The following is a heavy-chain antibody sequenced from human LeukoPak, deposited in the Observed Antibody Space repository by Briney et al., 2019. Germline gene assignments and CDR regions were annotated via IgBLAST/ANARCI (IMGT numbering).Heavy chain of an antibody. J-gene: IGHJ4*02. CDR2: ISNSGGST. Sequence: GGSLRLSCAASGFTFSSYAMSWVRQAPGKGLEWVSSISNSGGSTYYADSVKGRFTISRDNSKNTLYLQMNSLRAEDTAVYYCTKTTSPVAHLIDFDFWGQGTLVTVSS. CDR1: GFTFSSYA. V-gene: IGHV3-23*01. D-gene: IGHD3-22*01. CDR3: TKTTSPVAHLIDFDF.